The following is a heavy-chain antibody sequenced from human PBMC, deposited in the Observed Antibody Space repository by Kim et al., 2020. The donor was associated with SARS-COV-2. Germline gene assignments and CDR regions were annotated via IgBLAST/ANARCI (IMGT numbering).Heavy chain of an antibody. CDR2: ISAYNGNT. Sequence: ASVKVSCKASGYTFTSYGISWVRQAPGQGLEWMGWISAYNGNTNYAQKLQGRVTMTTDTSTSTAYMELRSLRSDDTAVYYCARGSRPLLWFGELSKDDAFDIWGQGTMVTVSS. J-gene: IGHJ3*02. CDR3: ARGSRPLLWFGELSKDDAFDI. D-gene: IGHD3-10*01. CDR1: GYTFTSYG. V-gene: IGHV1-18*01.